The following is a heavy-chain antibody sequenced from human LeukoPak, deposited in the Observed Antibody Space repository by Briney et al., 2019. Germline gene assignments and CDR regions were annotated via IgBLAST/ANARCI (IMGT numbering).Heavy chain of an antibody. CDR2: IDDGGRTT. V-gene: IGHV3-74*01. Sequence: GGSLRLSCAVSGFTFSTYWMHWVRQAPGKGLMWVARIDDGGRTTTYADSVKGRFTISRDNSKNTLYLQMNSLRAEDTAVYFCAKDGYSSSWYYFDHWGQGTLVTVSS. J-gene: IGHJ4*02. CDR3: AKDGYSSSWYYFDH. D-gene: IGHD6-13*01. CDR1: GFTFSTYW.